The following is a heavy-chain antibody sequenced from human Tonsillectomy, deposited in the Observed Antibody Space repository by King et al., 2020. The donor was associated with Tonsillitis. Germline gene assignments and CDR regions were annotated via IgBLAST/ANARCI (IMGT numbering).Heavy chain of an antibody. CDR1: GFTFGDYA. CDR2: IRSKAYGGTT. D-gene: IGHD6-13*01. Sequence: QLVQSGGGLVQPGRSLRLSCTASGFTFGDYAMSWFRQAPGKGLEWVGCIRSKAYGGTTEYAASVKGRFTISRDDSKSIAYLQMNSLKTEDTAVYYCTLWDSSGWYGRDYWGQGTLVTVSS. J-gene: IGHJ4*02. V-gene: IGHV3-49*03. CDR3: TLWDSSGWYGRDY.